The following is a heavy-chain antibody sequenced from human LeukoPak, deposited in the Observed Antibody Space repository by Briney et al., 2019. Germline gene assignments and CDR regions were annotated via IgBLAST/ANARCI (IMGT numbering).Heavy chain of an antibody. D-gene: IGHD6-13*01. CDR2: ISGSGENT. Sequence: GGSLRLSCAASGFTFSSYAMSWVSQAPGKGLEWVSAISGSGENTNYADSVRGRFTISRDNSKNTLYVQMNSLRAEDTAIYYCAKVSWANYFDYWGQGTLVTVSS. V-gene: IGHV3-23*01. J-gene: IGHJ4*02. CDR1: GFTFSSYA. CDR3: AKVSWANYFDY.